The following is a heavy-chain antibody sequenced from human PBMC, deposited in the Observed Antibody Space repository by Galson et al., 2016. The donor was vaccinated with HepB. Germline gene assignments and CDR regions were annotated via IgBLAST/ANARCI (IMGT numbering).Heavy chain of an antibody. CDR1: GASISVRSYY. Sequence: ETLSLTCTVSGASISVRSYYWGWVRQSPGKGLEWIGSIPFSGSTYYSPPLKSRVAISVDTSKNQFFLSLTSVTAADTAVYYCARQSRFLEYLVSYHFDFWGLGTVVAVSS. D-gene: IGHD3-3*01. CDR2: IPFSGST. V-gene: IGHV4-39*01. J-gene: IGHJ4*02. CDR3: ARQSRFLEYLVSYHFDF.